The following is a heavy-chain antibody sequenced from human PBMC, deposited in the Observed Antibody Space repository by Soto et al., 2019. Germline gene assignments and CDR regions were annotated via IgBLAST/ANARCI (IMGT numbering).Heavy chain of an antibody. D-gene: IGHD3-10*01. J-gene: IGHJ6*03. CDR1: GGSFSGYY. CDR3: ARVLMLRGTIVPEGYAYHMDL. CDR2: ITHSGGT. V-gene: IGHV4-34*02. Sequence: QVQLQQWGAGLLKPSETLSLTCAIYGGSFSGYYWSWIRQSPGKGLVWLGEITHSGGTNYNPSRKSRVTISISTSRNWFSLRLSSLTAADTAVYYCARVLMLRGTIVPEGYAYHMDLWGKGTTVTVSS.